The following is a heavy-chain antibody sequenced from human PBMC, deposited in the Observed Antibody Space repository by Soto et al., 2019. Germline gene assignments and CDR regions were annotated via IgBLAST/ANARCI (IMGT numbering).Heavy chain of an antibody. CDR3: AHYYYDKSGYSRLFDS. V-gene: IGHV2-5*01. CDR1: GFSLTTSGVG. D-gene: IGHD3-22*01. Sequence: QITLKESGPTLVKPTQTLTLTCSFSGFSLTTSGVGVGWIRQPPGKALEWLALIYWNDDKRYSPSVKNRFAITKDSYKNLVALTMTNMDPVETATYYCAHYYYDKSGYSRLFDSWGQGTLVTVSS. CDR2: IYWNDDK. J-gene: IGHJ4*02.